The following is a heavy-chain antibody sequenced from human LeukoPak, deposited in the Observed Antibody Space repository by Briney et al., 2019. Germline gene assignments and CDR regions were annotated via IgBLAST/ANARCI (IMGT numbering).Heavy chain of an antibody. Sequence: PSETLSLTCAVSTDSFLNYYWNWVRQPPGRGLEWIGYISYTGTPKYNPSLKSRVTISADTSKNEFSLKLSSPTAADTAVYYCAGWYSGNSYSAFAFWGQGTMVTVSS. CDR1: TDSFLNYY. CDR3: AGWYSGNSYSAFAF. CDR2: ISYTGTP. J-gene: IGHJ3*01. V-gene: IGHV4-59*08. D-gene: IGHD1-26*01.